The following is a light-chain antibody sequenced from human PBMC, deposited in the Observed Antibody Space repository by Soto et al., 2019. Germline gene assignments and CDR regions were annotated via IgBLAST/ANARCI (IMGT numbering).Light chain of an antibody. V-gene: IGKV3-11*01. Sequence: EIVLTQSPATLSLSPGERATLSCRASQSVGRYLAWYQQKPGQAPRLLIYDASNRATGIPARFSGSGSGTDFTLTISSLEPEDFAVYYCQQRSKSPLTFGGGTKVVNK. CDR3: QQRSKSPLT. CDR1: QSVGRY. J-gene: IGKJ4*01. CDR2: DAS.